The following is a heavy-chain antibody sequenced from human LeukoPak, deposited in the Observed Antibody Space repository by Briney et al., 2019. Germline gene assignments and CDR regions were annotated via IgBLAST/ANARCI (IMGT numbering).Heavy chain of an antibody. CDR3: AKDLSWNTADR. CDR1: GFTYSNYW. V-gene: IGHV3-74*01. D-gene: IGHD1/OR15-1a*01. CDR2: INKDGTTT. Sequence: PGGSLRLSCVVSGFTYSNYWMHWVRHAPGKGPVWVSRINKDGTTTDYAVSVKGRFTISRHNAKTLLYLQMNGLRADDTSVYYCAKDLSWNTADRWGQGTLVTVSS. J-gene: IGHJ5*02.